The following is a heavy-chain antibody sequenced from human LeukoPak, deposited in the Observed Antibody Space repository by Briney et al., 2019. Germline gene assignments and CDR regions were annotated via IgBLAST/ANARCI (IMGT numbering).Heavy chain of an antibody. D-gene: IGHD3-10*01. CDR2: ISGSGGST. CDR1: GFTFSSYA. CDR3: ARFAAGGSYYYYMDV. J-gene: IGHJ6*03. Sequence: GGSLRLSCAASGFTFSSYAMSWVRQAPGKGLEWVLAISGSGGSTYYADSVKGRFTISRDNSKNSLYLQMNSLRADDTAVYYCARFAAGGSYYYYMDVWGKGTTVTVSS. V-gene: IGHV3-23*01.